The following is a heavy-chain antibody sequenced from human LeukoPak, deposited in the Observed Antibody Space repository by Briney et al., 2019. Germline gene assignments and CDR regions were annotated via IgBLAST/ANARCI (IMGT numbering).Heavy chain of an antibody. CDR1: GFTFSTYG. J-gene: IGHJ3*02. Sequence: GGSLRLSCAATGFTFSTYGMSWVRQAPGKGLEWVSGISGSGGSTYYADSVKGRFTISRDSSKNTLYLQMNSLRVEDTAVYYCAKDVNSVVPAAYDAFDIWGQGTMVTVSS. V-gene: IGHV3-23*01. CDR2: ISGSGGST. CDR3: AKDVNSVVPAAYDAFDI. D-gene: IGHD2-2*01.